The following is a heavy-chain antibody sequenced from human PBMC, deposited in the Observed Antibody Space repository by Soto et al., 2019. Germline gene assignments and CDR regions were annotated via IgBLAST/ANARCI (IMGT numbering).Heavy chain of an antibody. CDR2: ISGSGGST. CDR1: GFTFSSYA. J-gene: IGHJ6*02. V-gene: IGHV3-23*01. Sequence: LRLSCAASGFTFSSYAMSWVRQAPGKGLEWVSAISGSGGSTYYADSVKGRFTISRDNSKNTLYLQMNSLRAEDTAVYYCAKYGSGIYYYYYGMDVWGQGTTVTV. D-gene: IGHD3-10*01. CDR3: AKYGSGIYYYYYGMDV.